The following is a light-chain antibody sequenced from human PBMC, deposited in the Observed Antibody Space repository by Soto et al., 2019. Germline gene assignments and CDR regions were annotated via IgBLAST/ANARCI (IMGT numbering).Light chain of an antibody. CDR2: GAS. J-gene: IGKJ3*01. Sequence: EIVLTQSPGTLSLSPGERATLSCRASQSLSGNYIAWFQQKPGQAPRLVISGASTRATGIPDRFSGSGSGTDCTLTISRLEAEDFAVYYCHQYGSTVFTFGPGTKVDIK. V-gene: IGKV3-20*01. CDR3: HQYGSTVFT. CDR1: QSLSGNY.